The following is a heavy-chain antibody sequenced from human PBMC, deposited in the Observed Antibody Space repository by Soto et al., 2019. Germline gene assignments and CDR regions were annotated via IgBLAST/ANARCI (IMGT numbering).Heavy chain of an antibody. CDR2: INHSGST. Sequence: SETLSLTCAVYGGSFSGYYWSWIRQPPGKGLEWIGEINHSGSTNYNPSLKSRVTISVDTSKNQFSLKLSSVTAADTAVYYCARGRARVIITFGGVIGAPSDYWGQGTLVTVSS. V-gene: IGHV4-34*01. D-gene: IGHD3-16*01. J-gene: IGHJ4*02. CDR3: ARGRARVIITFGGVIGAPSDY. CDR1: GGSFSGYY.